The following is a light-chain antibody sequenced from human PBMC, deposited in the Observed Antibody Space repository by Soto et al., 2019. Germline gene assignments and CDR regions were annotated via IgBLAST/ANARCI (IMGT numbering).Light chain of an antibody. J-gene: IGKJ1*01. CDR2: GAS. Sequence: EIVMTQSPATLSVSPGERATLSCRASQSVGSKLAWYQQKPGQAPRLLIYGASTRATGIPARFSGSGSGTDFPLTINSLQSEDFAVYFCQQYNTWPRAFGQGTKVEIK. CDR3: QQYNTWPRA. CDR1: QSVGSK. V-gene: IGKV3D-15*01.